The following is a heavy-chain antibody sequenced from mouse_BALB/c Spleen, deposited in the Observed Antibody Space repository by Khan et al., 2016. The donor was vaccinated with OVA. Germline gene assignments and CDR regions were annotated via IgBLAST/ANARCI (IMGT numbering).Heavy chain of an antibody. V-gene: IGHV1S41*01. CDR1: GYTFTSYW. CDR2: IGPGSSNA. CDR3: ARENYYGRGCYAMDY. J-gene: IGHJ4*01. Sequence: DLVKPGASVKLSFKASGYTFTSYWINWIKQRPGQGLEWIGRIGPGSSNAYYNDMFKGKATLTVDTSPNTAYIQLSSLSSEDSAVYFCARENYYGRGCYAMDYWGQGASVTVSA. D-gene: IGHD1-1*01.